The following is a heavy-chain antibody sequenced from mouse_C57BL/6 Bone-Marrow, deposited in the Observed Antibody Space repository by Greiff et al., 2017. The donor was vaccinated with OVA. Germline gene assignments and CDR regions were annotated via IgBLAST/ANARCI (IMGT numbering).Heavy chain of an antibody. D-gene: IGHD1-1*01. CDR2: IDPETGGT. CDR1: GYTFTDYE. J-gene: IGHJ3*01. Sequence: VKLQESGAELVRPGASVTLSCKASGYTFTDYEMHWVKQTPVHGLEWIGAIDPETGGTAYNQKFKGKAILTADKSSSTAYMELRSLTSEDSAVYYCTRGLLLEAWFAYWGQGTLVTVSA. CDR3: TRGLLLEAWFAY. V-gene: IGHV1-15*01.